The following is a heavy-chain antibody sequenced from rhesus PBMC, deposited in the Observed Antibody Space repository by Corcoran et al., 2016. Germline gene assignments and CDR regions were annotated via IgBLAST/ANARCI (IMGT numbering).Heavy chain of an antibody. V-gene: IGHV4-106*01. J-gene: IGHJ5-1*01. CDR3: AREGLQFLDWLLLRVGFDV. CDR1: GGSISDDYY. D-gene: IGHD3-3*01. CDR2: IYGSGGGT. Sequence: QVQLQESGPGLVKPSETLSLTCAVSGGSISDDYYWSWIRQPPGKGLEWIGYIYGSGGGTNYNPSLKNRFTISIDTSKNQFSLKLSSVTAADTAVYYCAREGLQFLDWLLLRVGFDVWGPGVLVTVSS.